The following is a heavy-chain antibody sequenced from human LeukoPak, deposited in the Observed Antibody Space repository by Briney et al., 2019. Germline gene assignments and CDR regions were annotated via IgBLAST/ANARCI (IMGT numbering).Heavy chain of an antibody. CDR1: GFTFDDNT. V-gene: IGHV3-43*01. D-gene: IGHD3-3*01. J-gene: IGHJ4*02. Sequence: PGGSLRLSCAACGFTFDDNTMHWVRQTPGRGLEWVSFITWKSHRTHYADSVRGRFTVSRDNSKDSMHLEMNSLKTEDTGLYHCASEVGYRSLGYLGQGTLVTVSS. CDR2: ITWKSHRT. CDR3: ASEVGYRSLGY.